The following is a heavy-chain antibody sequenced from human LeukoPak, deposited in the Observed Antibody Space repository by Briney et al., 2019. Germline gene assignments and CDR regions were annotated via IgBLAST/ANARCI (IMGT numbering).Heavy chain of an antibody. CDR2: ISRSSSTI. Sequence: SGGSLRLSCAASGFTFSSDAMKWVRQAPGKGLEWVSYISRSSSTIIYVDSVKGRFTISRDNAKNSLYLNMTSLKAGDTAIYYCARDYYGDYYFDSWGQGTQVTVSS. J-gene: IGHJ4*02. D-gene: IGHD4-17*01. CDR3: ARDYYGDYYFDS. CDR1: GFTFSSDA. V-gene: IGHV3-48*01.